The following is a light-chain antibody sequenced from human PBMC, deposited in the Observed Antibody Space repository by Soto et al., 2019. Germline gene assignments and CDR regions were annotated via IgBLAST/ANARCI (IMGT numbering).Light chain of an antibody. Sequence: QSVLTQPPSVSGAPGQRVTISCTGSNSNIEAGYDVHWYQHLPGTAPRLLIYGNNNRPSGVPDRFSGSRSGTSVSLAITGLQAEDEADYYCQSYDSSLSGSVFGGGTKLTVL. CDR3: QSYDSSLSGSV. V-gene: IGLV1-40*01. CDR2: GNN. J-gene: IGLJ2*01. CDR1: NSNIEAGYD.